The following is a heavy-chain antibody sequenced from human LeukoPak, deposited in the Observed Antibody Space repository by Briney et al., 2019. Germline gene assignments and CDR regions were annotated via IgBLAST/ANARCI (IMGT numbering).Heavy chain of an antibody. CDR2: ISGSGGST. D-gene: IGHD2-21*02. J-gene: IGHJ3*02. V-gene: IGHV3-23*01. CDR3: ANDPPAYCGGDCYPDAFDI. CDR1: GFTVSSNY. Sequence: GGSLRLSCAASGFTVSSNYMSWVRQAPGKGLEWVSAISGSGGSTYYADPVKGRFTISRDNSKNTLYLQMNSLRAEDTAVYYCANDPPAYCGGDCYPDAFDIWGQGTMVTVSS.